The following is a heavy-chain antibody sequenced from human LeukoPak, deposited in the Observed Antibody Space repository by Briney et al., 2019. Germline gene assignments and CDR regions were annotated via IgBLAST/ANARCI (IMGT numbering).Heavy chain of an antibody. V-gene: IGHV4-30-4*01. D-gene: IGHD3-10*01. CDR1: GGSISSGGYY. CDR3: ASPPRRGSRPSY. CDR2: IYYSGST. Sequence: SETLSLTCTVSGGSISSGGYYWSWIRQPPGKGLEWIGYIYYSGSTYYNPSLKSRVTISVDTSKNQSSLKLSSVTAADTAVYYCASPPRRGSRPSYWGQGTLVTVSS. J-gene: IGHJ4*02.